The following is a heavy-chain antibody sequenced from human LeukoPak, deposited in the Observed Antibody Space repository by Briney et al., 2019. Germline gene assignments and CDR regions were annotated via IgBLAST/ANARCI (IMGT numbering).Heavy chain of an antibody. CDR2: ISYDGSNE. J-gene: IGHJ4*02. V-gene: IGHV3-30*18. CDR1: EFSVGSNY. D-gene: IGHD3-9*01. CDR3: AKDRRRDDVLTGSFSD. Sequence: PGGSLRLSCAASEFSVGSNYMTWVRQAPGKGLEWVAVISYDGSNEYYADSVKGRFTISRDNSKNTLYLQMNSLRAEDTAVYNCAKDRRRDDVLTGSFSDWGQGTLVTVSS.